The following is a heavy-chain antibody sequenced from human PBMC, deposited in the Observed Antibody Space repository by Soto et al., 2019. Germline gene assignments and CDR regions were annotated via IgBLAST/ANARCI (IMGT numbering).Heavy chain of an antibody. CDR1: GYTFTSYD. D-gene: IGHD2-2*01. J-gene: IGHJ3*02. CDR2: MNPNSGGT. V-gene: IGHV1-2*04. Sequence: GASVKVSCKASGYTFTSYDINWVRQATGQGLEWMGWMNPNSGGTNYAQKFQGWVTMTRDTSISTAYMELSRLRSDDTALYYCARVAVYCSSTSCPDAFDIWGQGTMVTVSS. CDR3: ARVAVYCSSTSCPDAFDI.